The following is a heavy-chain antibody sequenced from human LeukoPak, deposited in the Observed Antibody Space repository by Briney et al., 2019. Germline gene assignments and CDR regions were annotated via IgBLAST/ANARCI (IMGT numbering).Heavy chain of an antibody. D-gene: IGHD4-23*01. CDR2: IWYDGSHT. V-gene: IGHV3-33*01. CDR1: GFSFSSYG. Sequence: GGSLRLSCAASGFSFSSYGMRWVRQAPGKGLEWVGDIWYDGSHTYYADSVKGRFSISRDDSGNTVYLQMNSLTAEDTALYYCARDRGKDYFGGWGQGTQVTVSS. J-gene: IGHJ4*02. CDR3: ARDRGKDYFGG.